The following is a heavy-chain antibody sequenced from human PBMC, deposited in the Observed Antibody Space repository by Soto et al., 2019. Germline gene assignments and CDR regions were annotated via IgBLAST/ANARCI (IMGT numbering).Heavy chain of an antibody. D-gene: IGHD3-22*01. V-gene: IGHV3-9*01. J-gene: IGHJ6*02. CDR1: GFTFDNYA. CDR2: INWNSGTM. Sequence: GGSLRLSCAASGFTFDNYAMHWVRQAPGKGLEWVSGINWNSGTMGYADSVKGRFTMSRDNAKNSLYLQMNSLRAEDTALYYCAKNIGSDNNAMDVWGQGTTVTVSS. CDR3: AKNIGSDNNAMDV.